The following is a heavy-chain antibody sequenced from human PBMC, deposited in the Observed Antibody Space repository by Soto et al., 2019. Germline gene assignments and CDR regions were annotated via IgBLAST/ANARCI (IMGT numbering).Heavy chain of an antibody. J-gene: IGHJ4*02. Sequence: DVRLLESGGGLVQPGGSLRLSCAASGFTFSSYSMSWVRQAPGKGLEWVSTIGTSASTYYGDSVRGRFTISRDNSRNTLYLQMNSLRAEDTAVYYCADLSRDCTSSTCDGGQGTVVTVSS. CDR1: GFTFSSYS. CDR2: IGTSAST. V-gene: IGHV3-23*01. D-gene: IGHD2-2*01. CDR3: ADLSRDCTSSTCD.